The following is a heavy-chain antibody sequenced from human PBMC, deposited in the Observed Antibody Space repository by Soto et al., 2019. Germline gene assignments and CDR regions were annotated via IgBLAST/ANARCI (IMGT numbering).Heavy chain of an antibody. V-gene: IGHV4-59*12. Sequence: SETLSLTCTVSGGSISSYYWSWIRQPPGKGLEWIGYIYYSGSTYYNPSLKSRVTISVDTSKNQFSLKLSSVTAADTAVYYCARETAGTIFGVVTGPYNWFDPWGQRTPVTVSS. CDR3: ARETAGTIFGVVTGPYNWFDP. D-gene: IGHD3-3*01. CDR1: GGSISSYY. J-gene: IGHJ5*02. CDR2: IYYSGST.